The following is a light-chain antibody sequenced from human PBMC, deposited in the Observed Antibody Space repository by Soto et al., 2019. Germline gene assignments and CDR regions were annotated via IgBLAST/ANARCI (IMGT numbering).Light chain of an antibody. J-gene: IGKJ4*01. V-gene: IGKV3-11*01. CDR1: QSVSSY. Sequence: EIVLTQSPATLSLSPGERATLSCRASQSVSSYLAWYQQKPGQAPRLLIYDASNRATGSPARFSGSGSGTVFPLTISSLERADFAVYYCQQRSNWLTFGGWTKVDIK. CDR2: DAS. CDR3: QQRSNWLT.